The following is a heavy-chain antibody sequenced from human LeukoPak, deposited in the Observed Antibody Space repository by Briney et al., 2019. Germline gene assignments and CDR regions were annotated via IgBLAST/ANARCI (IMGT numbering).Heavy chain of an antibody. V-gene: IGHV3-23*01. J-gene: IGHJ4*02. CDR1: GFTFSSYI. Sequence: PGGSPRLSCAASGFTFSSYIMTWVRQAPGKGLEWVSGITGSGDITYYADSVKGRFTISRDNSKNTLYLQMNSLRAEDTAVYYCARDIGPGYSSGFNWGQGTLVTVSS. CDR3: ARDIGPGYSSGFN. D-gene: IGHD2-8*02. CDR2: ITGSGDIT.